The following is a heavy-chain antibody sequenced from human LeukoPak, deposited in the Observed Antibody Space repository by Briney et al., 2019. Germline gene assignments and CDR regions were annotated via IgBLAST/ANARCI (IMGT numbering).Heavy chain of an antibody. D-gene: IGHD2-15*01. CDR1: GFRFRNYA. V-gene: IGHV3-23*01. CDR3: AKRRCSAVSCPYYFDY. J-gene: IGHJ4*02. Sequence: GGSLRLSCAASGFRFRNYAMSWVRQAPGKGLEWVSAISGSGGSTYYAGSVKGRFTISRDNSKNTLYLQMNSLRAEDTAVYYCAKRRCSAVSCPYYFDYWGQGTLVTVSS. CDR2: ISGSGGST.